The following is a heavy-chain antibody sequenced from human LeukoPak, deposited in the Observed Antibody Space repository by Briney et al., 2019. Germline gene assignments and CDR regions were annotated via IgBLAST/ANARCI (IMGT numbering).Heavy chain of an antibody. J-gene: IGHJ4*02. Sequence: AASVKVSCKASGGTFNNYAISWVRQAPGQGLEWMGGIIPLFGTADYAQKFQGRVTITADESTSTAYMELSSLRLEDTAVYYCARDLLGSASSYSSGAWDYWGQGTLVTVSS. CDR3: ARDLLGSASSYSSGAWDY. V-gene: IGHV1-69*13. D-gene: IGHD3-22*01. CDR1: GGTFNNYA. CDR2: IIPLFGTA.